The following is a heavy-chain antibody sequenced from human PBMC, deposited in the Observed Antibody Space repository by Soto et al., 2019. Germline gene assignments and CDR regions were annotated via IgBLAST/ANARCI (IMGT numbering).Heavy chain of an antibody. D-gene: IGHD4-17*01. Sequence: PGGSLRLSCAASGFTFSSDAMSWVRQAPGKGLEWVSAISGSGGSTYYADSVKGRFTISRDNSKNTLYLQMNSLRAEDTAVYYCAKDPAGDYPHYYYGMDVWGQVTTVTVSS. V-gene: IGHV3-23*01. CDR2: ISGSGGST. CDR1: GFTFSSDA. J-gene: IGHJ6*02. CDR3: AKDPAGDYPHYYYGMDV.